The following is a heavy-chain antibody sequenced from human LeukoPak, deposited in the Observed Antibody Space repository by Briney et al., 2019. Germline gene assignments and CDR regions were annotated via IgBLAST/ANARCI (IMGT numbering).Heavy chain of an antibody. CDR3: ARGGARYFDWLGDFDY. Sequence: SVKVSCKASGGTFSSYAISWVRQAPGQGLEWMGGIIPIFGTANYAQKFQGRVTITADESTSTAYMELSSLRSEDTAVYYCARGGARYFDWLGDFDYWGQGTLVTVSS. J-gene: IGHJ4*02. D-gene: IGHD3-9*01. V-gene: IGHV1-69*13. CDR2: IIPIFGTA. CDR1: GGTFSSYA.